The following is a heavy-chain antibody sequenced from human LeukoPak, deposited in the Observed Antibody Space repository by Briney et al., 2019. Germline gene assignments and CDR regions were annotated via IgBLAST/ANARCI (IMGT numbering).Heavy chain of an antibody. CDR2: FDPEDGET. V-gene: IGHV1-24*01. CDR3: ATVVPAAIYWFDP. CDR1: GYTLTELS. J-gene: IGHJ5*02. Sequence: ASVKVSCKVSGYTLTELSMHWVRQAPGKGLEWMGGFDPEDGETIYAQKFQGRVTMTEDTSTVTAYMELSSLRSEDTAVYYCATVVPAAIYWFDPWGQGTLVTVSS. D-gene: IGHD2-2*01.